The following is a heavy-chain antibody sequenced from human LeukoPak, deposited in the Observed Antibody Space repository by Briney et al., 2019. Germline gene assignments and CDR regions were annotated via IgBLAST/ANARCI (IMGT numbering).Heavy chain of an antibody. D-gene: IGHD3-10*01. CDR2: INHSGST. CDR1: GGSFSGYY. V-gene: IGHV4-34*01. Sequence: PSETLSLTCAVYGGSFSGYYWSWIRQPPGKGREWIGEINHSGSTNYNPSLKSRVTISVDTSKNQFSLKLSSVTAADTAVYYCAGLYGSGSYYGYWGQGTLVTVSS. J-gene: IGHJ4*02. CDR3: AGLYGSGSYYGY.